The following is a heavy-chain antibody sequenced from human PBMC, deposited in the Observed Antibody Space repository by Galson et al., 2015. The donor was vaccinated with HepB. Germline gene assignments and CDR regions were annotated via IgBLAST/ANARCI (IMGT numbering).Heavy chain of an antibody. CDR3: AKDLKYSSGWPRYDAFDI. Sequence: SLRLSCAASGFTFSSYGMHWVRQTPGRGLEWMAVISYGGDDTYYADSVKGRFTISRDNSKKTLYLQLNSLRPEDTAVYYCAKDLKYSSGWPRYDAFDIWGQGTMVTVSS. J-gene: IGHJ3*02. D-gene: IGHD6-19*01. V-gene: IGHV3-30*18. CDR2: ISYGGDDT. CDR1: GFTFSSYG.